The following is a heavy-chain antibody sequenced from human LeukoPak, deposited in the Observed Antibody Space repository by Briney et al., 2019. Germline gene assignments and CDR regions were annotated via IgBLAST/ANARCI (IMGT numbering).Heavy chain of an antibody. CDR3: ARQVVRLGYSYGMDV. V-gene: IGHV4-59*08. J-gene: IGHJ6*02. CDR2: IYYIGSA. Sequence: SETLSLTCTVSGGSISINYWSWIRQPPGKGLEWIGYIYYIGSANYNPSLKSRVTISLDTPKNQFSLKLSSVTAADTAVYYCARQVVRLGYSYGMDVWGQGTTVTVSS. CDR1: GGSISINY. D-gene: IGHD3-16*01.